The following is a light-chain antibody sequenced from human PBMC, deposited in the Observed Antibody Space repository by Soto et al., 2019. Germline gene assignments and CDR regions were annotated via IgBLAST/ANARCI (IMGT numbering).Light chain of an antibody. CDR3: QHRSNWPWT. J-gene: IGKJ1*01. CDR1: QSVRSN. CDR2: DAS. V-gene: IGKV3-11*01. Sequence: ETVLTQSPATLSLSPGERATLSCRASQSVRSNLAWYQQKPGQAPRLLIYDASNRATGIPGRFSGSGSGTEFTLTISSLETEDFAVYYCQHRSNWPWTFGQGTKVEIK.